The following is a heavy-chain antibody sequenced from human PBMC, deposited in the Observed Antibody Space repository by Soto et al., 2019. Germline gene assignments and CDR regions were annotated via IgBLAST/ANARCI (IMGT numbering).Heavy chain of an antibody. J-gene: IGHJ6*02. D-gene: IGHD3-10*01. V-gene: IGHV1-69*01. CDR1: GGSFNNYA. CDR2: IIPNFDTP. Sequence: QVHLVQSGAEVKKPGSSVKVSCKTSGGSFNNYAVSWVRQAPGQGLEWMGGIIPNFDTPNYAQKFQDRVTIIADESTSTVYMELRSLRSNDTAVYYCGVAMVREILIFESSGMHVWGQGTTVIVS. CDR3: GVAMVREILIFESSGMHV.